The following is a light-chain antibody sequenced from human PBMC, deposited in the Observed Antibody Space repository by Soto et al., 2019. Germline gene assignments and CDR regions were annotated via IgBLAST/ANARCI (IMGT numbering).Light chain of an antibody. V-gene: IGKV3D-20*02. CDR1: QTVRNNY. CDR2: DAS. CDR3: QQRSAGVT. J-gene: IGKJ5*01. Sequence: VLTQSPGTLSLSPGERATLSCRASQTVRNNYLAWYQQKPGQAPRLLIYDASNRATAIPGRFSGSGSGTDFTLTISSLEPEDSAVYYCQQRSAGVTFGQGTRLEIK.